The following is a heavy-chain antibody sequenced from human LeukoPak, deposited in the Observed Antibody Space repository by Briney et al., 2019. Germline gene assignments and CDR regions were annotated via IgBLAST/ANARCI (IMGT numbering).Heavy chain of an antibody. CDR1: GFTFSDTW. Sequence: GGSLRLSCAASGFTFSDTWMHWVRQAPGKGLEWVSSISSSSSYIYYADSVKGRFTISRDNAKNSLYLQMNSLRAEDTAVYYCARMYDILTGRLPDAFDIWGQGTMVTVSS. J-gene: IGHJ3*02. CDR3: ARMYDILTGRLPDAFDI. D-gene: IGHD3-9*01. V-gene: IGHV3-21*01. CDR2: ISSSSSYI.